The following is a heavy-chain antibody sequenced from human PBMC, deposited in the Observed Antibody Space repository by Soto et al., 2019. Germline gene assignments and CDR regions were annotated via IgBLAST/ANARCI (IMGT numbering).Heavy chain of an antibody. CDR2: ISYDGSNK. V-gene: IGHV3-30*03. CDR1: GFTFSSYG. CDR3: APGGYSSSPGGWYYGMDV. D-gene: IGHD6-6*01. J-gene: IGHJ6*02. Sequence: QVQLVESGGGVVQPGRSLRLSCAASGFTFSSYGMHWVRQAPGKGLEWVAVISYDGSNKYYADSVKGRFTISRDNSKNTLYLQMYSLRAEDTAVYYCAPGGYSSSPGGWYYGMDVWGQGTTVTVSS.